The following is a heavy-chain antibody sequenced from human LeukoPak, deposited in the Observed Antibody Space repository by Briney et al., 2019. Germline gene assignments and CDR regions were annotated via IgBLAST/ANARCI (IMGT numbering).Heavy chain of an antibody. D-gene: IGHD2-15*01. Sequence: GGSLRLSCAASGFTFRSNYMSWVRQAPGKGLEWVSVIYSGGATYYTDSVEGRFTISRDNSRNTLYLQMNSLRADDTAVYYCVRDRYCSGGGCYGTAGYTDVWGKGTTVSVSS. CDR2: IYSGGAT. CDR1: GFTFRSNY. J-gene: IGHJ6*03. CDR3: VRDRYCSGGGCYGTAGYTDV. V-gene: IGHV3-53*01.